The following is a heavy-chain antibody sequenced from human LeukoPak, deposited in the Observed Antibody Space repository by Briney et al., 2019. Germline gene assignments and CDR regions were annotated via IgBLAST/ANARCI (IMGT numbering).Heavy chain of an antibody. D-gene: IGHD1-7*01. CDR2: ISYDGINK. CDR3: AKNYDSSYYYMDV. CDR1: GFTFSSYA. J-gene: IGHJ6*03. V-gene: IGHV3-30*18. Sequence: GGSLRLSCAASGFTFSSYAMHWVRQAPGKGLEWVAVISYDGINKYYADSVKGRFTISRDNSKNTLYLQMNSLRAEDTAVYYCAKNYDSSYYYMDVWGKGTTVTVSS.